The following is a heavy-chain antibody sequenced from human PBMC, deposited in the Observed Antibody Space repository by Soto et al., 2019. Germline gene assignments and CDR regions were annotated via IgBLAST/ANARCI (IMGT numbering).Heavy chain of an antibody. CDR2: IYYSGST. J-gene: IGHJ6*02. CDR3: ARGDGYNLGYYYYYGMDV. CDR1: GGSISSYY. Sequence: PSETLSLTCTVSGGSISSYYCSWIRQPPGKGLEWIGYIYYSGSTNYNPSLKSRVTISVDTSKNQFSLKLSSVTAADTAVYYCARGDGYNLGYYYYYGMDVWGQGTTVTVSS. D-gene: IGHD5-12*01. V-gene: IGHV4-59*12.